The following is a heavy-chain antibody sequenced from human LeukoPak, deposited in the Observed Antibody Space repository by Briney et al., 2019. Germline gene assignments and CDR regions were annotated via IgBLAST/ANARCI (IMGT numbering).Heavy chain of an antibody. CDR1: GYRFTSYW. V-gene: IGHV5-51*01. Sequence: GESLKISCKGSGYRFTSYWIGWVRQMPGKGLEWMGIIYPGDSDTRYSPSFQGQVTISADKSISTAYLQWSSLKASDTAMYYCASRRGYSYGPYHFDYWGQGTLVTVSS. J-gene: IGHJ4*02. D-gene: IGHD5-18*01. CDR2: IYPGDSDT. CDR3: ASRRGYSYGPYHFDY.